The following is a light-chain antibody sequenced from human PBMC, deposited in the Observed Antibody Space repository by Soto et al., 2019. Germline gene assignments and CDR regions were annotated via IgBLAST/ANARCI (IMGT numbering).Light chain of an antibody. CDR1: QYISSNY. V-gene: IGKV3-20*01. CDR3: QQYDTSPLT. J-gene: IGKJ4*01. Sequence: EVVLTQSPGTLSLSPGERATLSCRASQYISSNYLAWYQQKPGRAPRLLIFGAFNRAPGVPDRFSGSASGTDFALTISRLEHEDFAVYYCQQYDTSPLTFGGGTKV. CDR2: GAF.